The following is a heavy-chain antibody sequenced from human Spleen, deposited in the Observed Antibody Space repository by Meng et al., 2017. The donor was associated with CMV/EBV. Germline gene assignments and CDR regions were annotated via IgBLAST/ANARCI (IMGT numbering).Heavy chain of an antibody. V-gene: IGHV1-2*02. J-gene: IGHJ4*02. Sequence: SCKTSGFTFTAYYIHRVRQDPGQGLEWMGWVNPNVGGTNYAQNFQGRVTMTSDASISTAYMELTSLRSDDTAVYYCARSIVGTSGGWGQGTLVTVSS. CDR1: GFTFTAYY. CDR3: ARSIVGTSGG. CDR2: VNPNVGGT. D-gene: IGHD1-26*01.